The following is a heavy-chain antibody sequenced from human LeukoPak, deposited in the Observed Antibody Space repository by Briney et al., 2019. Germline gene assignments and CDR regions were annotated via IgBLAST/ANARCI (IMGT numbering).Heavy chain of an antibody. V-gene: IGHV3-66*01. CDR2: IYSGGST. Sequence: GGSLRLSCAASGFTFDRHAMCWVRQAPGKGLEWVSVIYSGGSTFYADSVKGRFTISRDNSKNTLYLQMNSLRAEDTAVYYCASDSYSPEYFQHWGQGTLVTVSS. D-gene: IGHD2-15*01. CDR3: ASDSYSPEYFQH. J-gene: IGHJ1*01. CDR1: GFTFDRHA.